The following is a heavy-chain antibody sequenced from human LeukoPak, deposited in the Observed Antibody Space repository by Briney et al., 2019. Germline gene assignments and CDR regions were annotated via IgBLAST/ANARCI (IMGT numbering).Heavy chain of an antibody. CDR3: ARQCTGGSCYGY. J-gene: IGHJ4*02. CDR1: GYTFTSYG. V-gene: IGHV1-18*01. Sequence: ASVKVSCKASGYTFTSYGISWVRQAPGQGLEWMGWISAHDDKTNYAQKLQGRVIMTTDTSTSTAYMELRSLRSDDTAVYYCARQCTGGSCYGYWGQGTLVTVSS. CDR2: ISAHDDKT. D-gene: IGHD2-15*01.